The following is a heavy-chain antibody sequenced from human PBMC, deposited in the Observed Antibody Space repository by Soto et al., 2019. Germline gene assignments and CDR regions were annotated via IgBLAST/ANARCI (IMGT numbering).Heavy chain of an antibody. Sequence: ASVKVSCKVSGYTLTELSMHWVRQAPGKGLEWMGGFDPEDGETIYAQKFQGRVTMTEDTSTDTAYMELSSLRSEDTAVYYCATEGGIHYYDSSGYSRLNFDYWGQGTLVTVSS. V-gene: IGHV1-24*01. CDR3: ATEGGIHYYDSSGYSRLNFDY. CDR1: GYTLTELS. D-gene: IGHD3-22*01. CDR2: FDPEDGET. J-gene: IGHJ4*02.